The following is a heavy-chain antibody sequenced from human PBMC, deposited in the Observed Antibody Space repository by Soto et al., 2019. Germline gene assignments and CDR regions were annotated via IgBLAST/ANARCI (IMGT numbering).Heavy chain of an antibody. CDR1: GGSSSSSTYS. CDR3: ARQGSNSSRRLSWFDP. J-gene: IGHJ5*02. Sequence: SETLSLTCTASGGSSSSSTYSWGWIRQPPGKGLEWIGSMHYSGATYYNPSLKSRVSISVDTSKSQFSLKLTFVTAADTAVYFCARQGSNSSRRLSWFDPWGQGTLVTVS. CDR2: MHYSGAT. V-gene: IGHV4-39*01. D-gene: IGHD3-16*01.